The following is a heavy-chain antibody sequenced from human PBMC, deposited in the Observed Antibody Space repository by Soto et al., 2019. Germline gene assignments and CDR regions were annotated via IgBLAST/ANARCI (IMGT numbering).Heavy chain of an antibody. Sequence: GGSLRLSCAASGFTFSSYGMRWVRQAPGKGLEWVAVIWYDGSNKYYADSVKGRFTISRDNSKNTLYLQMNSLRAEDTAVYYCARQAAAASTYYYYYGMDVWGQGTTVTVSS. V-gene: IGHV3-33*01. CDR2: IWYDGSNK. CDR3: ARQAAAASTYYYYYGMDV. D-gene: IGHD6-13*01. CDR1: GFTFSSYG. J-gene: IGHJ6*02.